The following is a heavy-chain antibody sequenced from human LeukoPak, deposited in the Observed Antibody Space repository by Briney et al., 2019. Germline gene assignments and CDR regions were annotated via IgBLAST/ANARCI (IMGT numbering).Heavy chain of an antibody. CDR2: IHTSGST. J-gene: IGHJ4*02. CDR3: ASLYSGSYYALDY. D-gene: IGHD1-26*01. V-gene: IGHV4-61*09. Sequence: PSETLSLTCTVSGASISSTSYCWGWIRQPAGKGLEWIGHIHTSGSTNYNPSLKSRVTISVDTSKNQFSLKLSSVTAADTAVYYCASLYSGSYYALDYWGQGTLVTVSS. CDR1: GASISSTSYC.